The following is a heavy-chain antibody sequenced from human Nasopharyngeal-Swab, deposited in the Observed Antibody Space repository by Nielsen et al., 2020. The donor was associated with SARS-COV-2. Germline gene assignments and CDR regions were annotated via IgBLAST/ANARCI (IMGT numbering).Heavy chain of an antibody. CDR3: ALHQGSRGLGGFDY. CDR2: ISGGGGNT. D-gene: IGHD2-15*01. CDR1: GFTFSDYY. J-gene: IGHJ4*02. Sequence: GESLKISCAASGFTFSDYYMAWVRQAPGKGLEWVSAISGGGGNTYYSDSLSGRFSISRDNSNNVLYLQMNKLRAGDTALYYCALHQGSRGLGGFDYWGQGTLVTVSS. V-gene: IGHV3-23*01.